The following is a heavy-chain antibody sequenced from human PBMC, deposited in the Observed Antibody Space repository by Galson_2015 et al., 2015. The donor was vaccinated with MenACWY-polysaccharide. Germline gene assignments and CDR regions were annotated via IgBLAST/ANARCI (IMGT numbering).Heavy chain of an antibody. D-gene: IGHD2-21*01. CDR1: GLRFSGSG. CDR3: AREGSRIVFHAFDV. CDR2: IQYDGTNK. Sequence: SLRLSCAASGLRFSGSGMHWVRQAPGKGPEWVAVIQYDGTNKVYADSVKGRFSISRDNSKNTLYLEMNSLRAEDTALYYCAREGSRIVFHAFDVWGQETMVTVSS. V-gene: IGHV3-33*01. J-gene: IGHJ3*01.